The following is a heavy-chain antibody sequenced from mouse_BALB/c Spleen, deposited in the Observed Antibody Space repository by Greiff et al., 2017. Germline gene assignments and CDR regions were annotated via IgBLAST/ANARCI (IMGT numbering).Heavy chain of an antibody. J-gene: IGHJ2*01. CDR1: GFNIKDTY. D-gene: IGHD2-14*01. CDR2: IDPANGNT. Sequence: EVQLQQSGAELVKPGASVKLSCTASGFNIKDTYMHWVKQRPEQGLEWIGRIDPANGNTKYDPKFQGKATITADTSSNTAYLQLSSLTSEDTAVYYCARSYRYGDYFDYWGQGTTLTVSS. V-gene: IGHV14-3*02. CDR3: ARSYRYGDYFDY.